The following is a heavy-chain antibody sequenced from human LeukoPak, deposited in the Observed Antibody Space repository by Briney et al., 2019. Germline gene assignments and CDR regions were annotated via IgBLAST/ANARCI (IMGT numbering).Heavy chain of an antibody. J-gene: IGHJ6*03. Sequence: PGGTLRLSCAASGFTFSSYGMSWVRQAPGKGLEWVSAISGSGGSTYYADSVKGRFTISRDNSKNTLYLQMSSLRAEDTAVYYCAKDLTPGDYYYMDVWGKGTTVTISS. CDR1: GFTFSSYG. CDR3: AKDLTPGDYYYMDV. V-gene: IGHV3-23*01. D-gene: IGHD7-27*01. CDR2: ISGSGGST.